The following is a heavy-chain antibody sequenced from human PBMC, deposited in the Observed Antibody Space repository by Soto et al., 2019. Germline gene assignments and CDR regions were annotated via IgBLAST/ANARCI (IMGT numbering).Heavy chain of an antibody. CDR3: AKNFTQSNVWRAYRHKTHFDY. V-gene: IGHV3-23*01. CDR2: ISGAGDTT. CDR1: GFTLSNYG. D-gene: IGHD3-16*02. Sequence: EVRLLESGGGLVQPGGSLRLSCEGSGFTLSNYGMDWVRQAPGKGLEWISFISGAGDTTYYADSVKGRFIISRDNSKNTLYLQMNSLRAEDTAIYYCAKNFTQSNVWRAYRHKTHFDYWGQGALVTVTS. J-gene: IGHJ4*02.